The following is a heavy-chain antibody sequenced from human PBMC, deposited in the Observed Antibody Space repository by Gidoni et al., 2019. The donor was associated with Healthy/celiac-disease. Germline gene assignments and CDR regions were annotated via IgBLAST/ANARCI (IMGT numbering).Heavy chain of an antibody. D-gene: IGHD6-19*01. CDR1: GFTFSNAW. CDR2: IKSKTAGGTT. Sequence: EVQLVESGGGLVKPGGSLSLSCEAYGFTFSNAWMSWVRQAPGKGLEWVGRIKSKTAGGTTDYAAPVKGRFTISRDDSKNTLYLQMNSLKTEDTAVYYCKGPSGWPDYWGQGTLVTVSS. CDR3: KGPSGWPDY. J-gene: IGHJ4*02. V-gene: IGHV3-15*01.